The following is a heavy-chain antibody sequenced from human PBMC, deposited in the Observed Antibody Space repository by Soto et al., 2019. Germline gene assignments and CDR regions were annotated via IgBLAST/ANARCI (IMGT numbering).Heavy chain of an antibody. CDR2: ISASGDRT. CDR1: GFTFTTYH. Sequence: PGLSLSLSCAASGFTFTTYHMVWVRQAPGKGLESVASISASGDRTYYADSLKGRFTISRDNSKNMLYLQMNSLRAEDTAVYYCAKILTTADYYWYGMDVWGQGAAVTVSS. CDR3: AKILTTADYYWYGMDV. J-gene: IGHJ6*02. V-gene: IGHV3-23*01. D-gene: IGHD2-21*02.